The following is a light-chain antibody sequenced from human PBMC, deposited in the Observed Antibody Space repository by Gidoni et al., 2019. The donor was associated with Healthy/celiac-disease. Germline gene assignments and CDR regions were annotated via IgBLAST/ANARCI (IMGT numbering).Light chain of an antibody. J-gene: IGKJ4*01. CDR1: QSVSSN. CDR3: QQYNNWPLT. Sequence: EIVMTQSPATLSVSPGERATLSCRASQSVSSNLAWYQQKPGQAPRLLIYGASTRATGIPARPSGSGSGTEFTLTISSLQSEDLAVYYCQQYNNWPLTFXGXTKVEIK. CDR2: GAS. V-gene: IGKV3-15*01.